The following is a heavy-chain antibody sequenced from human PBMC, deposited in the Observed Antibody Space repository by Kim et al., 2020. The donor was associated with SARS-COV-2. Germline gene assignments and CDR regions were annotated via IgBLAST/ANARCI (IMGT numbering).Heavy chain of an antibody. J-gene: IGHJ1*01. CDR2: IWYDGSNK. D-gene: IGHD2-15*01. V-gene: IGHV3-33*01. Sequence: GGSLRPSCAASGFTFSSYGMHWVRQAPGKGLEWVAVIWYDGSNKYYADSVKGRFTISRDNYKNTLYLQMNSLRAEDTAVYYCARDRDRYCSGGSCHSFQHWGQGTLVTVSS. CDR3: ARDRDRYCSGGSCHSFQH. CDR1: GFTFSSYG.